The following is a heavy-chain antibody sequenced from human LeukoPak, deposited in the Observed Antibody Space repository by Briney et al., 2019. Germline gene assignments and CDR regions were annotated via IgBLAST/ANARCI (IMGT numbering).Heavy chain of an antibody. D-gene: IGHD4-23*01. CDR1: GGTFSSYT. J-gene: IGHJ6*03. CDR3: ARDHGGNPFGYYYYMDV. CDR2: IIPILGIA. V-gene: IGHV1-69*04. Sequence: SVKVSCKASGGTFSSYTISWVRQAPGQGLEWMGRIIPILGIANYAQKFQGRVTITADKSTSTAYMGLSSLRSEDTAVYYCARDHGGNPFGYYYYMDVWGKGTTVTVSS.